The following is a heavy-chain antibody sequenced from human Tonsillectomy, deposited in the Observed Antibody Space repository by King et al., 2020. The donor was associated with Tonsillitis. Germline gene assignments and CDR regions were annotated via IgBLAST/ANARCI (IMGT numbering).Heavy chain of an antibody. D-gene: IGHD6-6*01. CDR1: GFTFSGSA. V-gene: IGHV3-73*02. Sequence: VQLVESGGGLVQPGGSLKLSCAASGFTFSGSAMHWFRQASGKGLEWVGRIRSKANSYATAYAASVKGRFTISRDDSKNTAYLQMNSLKTEDTAVYYCTTPGAVYSSSYDYWGQGTLVTVSS. CDR3: TTPGAVYSSSYDY. J-gene: IGHJ4*02. CDR2: IRSKANSYAT.